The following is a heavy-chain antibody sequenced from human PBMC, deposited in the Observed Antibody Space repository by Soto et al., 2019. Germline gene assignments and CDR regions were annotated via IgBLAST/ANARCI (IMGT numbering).Heavy chain of an antibody. V-gene: IGHV4-38-2*01. D-gene: IGHD2-15*01. J-gene: IGHJ4*02. CDR2: IDHSGNT. CDR1: GYSISLGYY. CDR3: AGVKLAGRGGFDY. Sequence: PSETLSLTCAVSGYSISLGYYWGWIRQPTGKGLEWIGSIDHSGNTYYNPSLKSRVSISLDTSKNHFSLELTSVTAADTAVYYCAGVKLAGRGGFDYWGPGTLVTVSS.